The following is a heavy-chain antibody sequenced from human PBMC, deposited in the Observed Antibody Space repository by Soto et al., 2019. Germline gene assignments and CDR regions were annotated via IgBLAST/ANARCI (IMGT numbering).Heavy chain of an antibody. CDR2: TYYRSKWYN. CDR1: GDSVSSNSAA. Sequence: SQTLSLTCAISGDSVSSNSAAWNWIRQSPSRGREWLGRTYYRSKWYNDYAGSVKSRITINPDTSKNQFSLQLNSVTPEDTAVYYCAREWGVYVIPLYYYYGMDVWGQGTTVTV. CDR3: AREWGVYVIPLYYYYGMDV. D-gene: IGHD5-12*01. V-gene: IGHV6-1*01. J-gene: IGHJ6*02.